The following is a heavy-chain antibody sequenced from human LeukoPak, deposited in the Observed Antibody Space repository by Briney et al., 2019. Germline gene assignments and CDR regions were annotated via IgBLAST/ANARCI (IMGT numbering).Heavy chain of an antibody. CDR3: AAGLRFLEWLLSADY. Sequence: ASVKVSCKASGGTFSSYAISWVRQAPGQGLEWMGGIIPIFGTANYAQKFQGRVTITADESTSTAYMELSSLRSEDTAVYYCAAGLRFLEWLLSADYWRQGTLVTVSS. CDR2: IIPIFGTA. D-gene: IGHD3-3*01. J-gene: IGHJ4*02. V-gene: IGHV1-69*13. CDR1: GGTFSSYA.